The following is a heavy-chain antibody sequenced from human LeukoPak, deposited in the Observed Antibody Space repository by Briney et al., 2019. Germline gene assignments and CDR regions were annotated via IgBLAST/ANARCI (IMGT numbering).Heavy chain of an antibody. CDR2: ISSSSSYI. CDR3: ARDPSIAVAGVFDY. Sequence: PGGSLRLSCAASGFIFSSYGMHWVRQAPGKGLEWVSSISSSSSYIYYADSVKGRFTISRDNAKNSLYLQMNSLRAEDTAVYYCARDPSIAVAGVFDYWGQGTLVTVSS. D-gene: IGHD6-19*01. V-gene: IGHV3-21*01. J-gene: IGHJ4*02. CDR1: GFIFSSYG.